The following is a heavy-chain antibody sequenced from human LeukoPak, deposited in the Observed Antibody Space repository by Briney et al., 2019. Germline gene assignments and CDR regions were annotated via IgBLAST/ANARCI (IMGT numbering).Heavy chain of an antibody. J-gene: IGHJ6*03. Sequence: GESLKISCKGSGYTFSSYWIGWVRQMPGKGLEWMGIIYPDDSDTRYSPSFQGQVTISADKPISTAYLQRSSLKASDTAMYYCARLAYCSNDVCYSNYYYSMDVWGKGTTVTVSS. CDR3: ARLAYCSNDVCYSNYYYSMDV. D-gene: IGHD2-8*01. V-gene: IGHV5-51*01. CDR1: GYTFSSYW. CDR2: IYPDDSDT.